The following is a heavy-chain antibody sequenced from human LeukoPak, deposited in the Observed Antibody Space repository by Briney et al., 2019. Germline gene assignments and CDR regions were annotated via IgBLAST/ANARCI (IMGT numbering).Heavy chain of an antibody. CDR3: ARAVGTGYYCDY. CDR1: GFTFSSYA. D-gene: IGHD3/OR15-3a*01. CDR2: ISGSGGST. J-gene: IGHJ4*02. V-gene: IGHV3-23*01. Sequence: GGSLRLSCAASGFTFSSYAMSWVRQAPGKGLEWVSAISGSGGSTYYADSVKGRFTISRDNSKNTLYLQMGSLRAEDMAVYYCARAVGTGYYCDYWGQGTLVTVSS.